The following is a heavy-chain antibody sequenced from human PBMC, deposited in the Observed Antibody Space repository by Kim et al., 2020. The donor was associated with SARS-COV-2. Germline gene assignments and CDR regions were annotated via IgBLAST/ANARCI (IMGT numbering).Heavy chain of an antibody. CDR2: VSSGSSYI. CDR3: ARALGGGLDSFDY. Sequence: GGSLRLSCAASGFTFSSYSMNWVRQAPGKGLEWVSSVSSGSSYIYYADSFKGRFAISRDNAKKSLYLQMNSLRAEDTAVYYCARALGGGLDSFDYWGQGTLVTVSS. V-gene: IGHV3-21*01. CDR1: GFTFSSYS. D-gene: IGHD5-12*01. J-gene: IGHJ4*02.